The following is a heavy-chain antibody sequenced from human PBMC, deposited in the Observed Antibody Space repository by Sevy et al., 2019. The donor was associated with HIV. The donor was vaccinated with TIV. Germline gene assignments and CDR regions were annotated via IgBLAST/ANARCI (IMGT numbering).Heavy chain of an antibody. CDR2: IGTAGDT. V-gene: IGHV3-13*01. CDR3: ARGGGRGGDYSYYEFDY. D-gene: IGHD4-4*01. Sequence: GGSLRLSCAASGFTFSSYDMHWVRQATGKGLEWVSAIGTAGDTYYPGSVKGRFTISRENAKNSLYLQMNSLRAGDTAVYYCARGGGRGGDYSYYEFDYWGQGTLVTVSS. J-gene: IGHJ4*02. CDR1: GFTFSSYD.